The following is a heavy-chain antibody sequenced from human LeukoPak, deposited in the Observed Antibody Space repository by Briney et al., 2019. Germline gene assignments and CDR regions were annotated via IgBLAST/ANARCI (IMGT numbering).Heavy chain of an antibody. CDR2: INTNTGNP. CDR3: ARDPPNCSGGSCGFDY. J-gene: IGHJ4*02. Sequence: ASVKVSCKASGYTFTSYGISWVRQAPGQGLEWMGWINTNTGNPTYAQGFTGRFVFSLDTSVSTAYLQISSLKAEDTAVYYCARDPPNCSGGSCGFDYWGQGTLVTVSS. V-gene: IGHV7-4-1*02. D-gene: IGHD2-15*01. CDR1: GYTFTSYG.